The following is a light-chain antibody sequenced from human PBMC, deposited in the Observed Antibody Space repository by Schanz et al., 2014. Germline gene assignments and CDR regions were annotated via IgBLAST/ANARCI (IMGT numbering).Light chain of an antibody. CDR3: SSYTSSSTLVV. CDR1: SSDVGGYNY. J-gene: IGLJ2*01. Sequence: QSALTQLPSASGSPGQSVTISCTGTSSDVGGYNYVSWYQQHPGKAPKLMIYEVSNRPSGVSNRFSGSKSGNTASLTISGLQAEDEADYYCSSYTSSSTLVVFGGGTKVTVL. V-gene: IGLV2-14*01. CDR2: EVS.